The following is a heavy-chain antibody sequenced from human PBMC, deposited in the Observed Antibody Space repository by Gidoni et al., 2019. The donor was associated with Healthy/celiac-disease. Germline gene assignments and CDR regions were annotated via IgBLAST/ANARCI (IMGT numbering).Heavy chain of an antibody. V-gene: IGHV3-30-3*01. D-gene: IGHD4-17*01. CDR3: ARLTVTTLISEEENAFDI. Sequence: QVQLVESGGGVVQPGRSLRPSCAASGFTSSSYAMHWVRQAPGKGLGWVAVISYDGSNKNYADSVKGRFTISRDNSKNTLYLQMNSLRAEDTAVYYCARLTVTTLISEEENAFDIWGQGTMVTVSS. J-gene: IGHJ3*02. CDR2: ISYDGSNK. CDR1: GFTSSSYA.